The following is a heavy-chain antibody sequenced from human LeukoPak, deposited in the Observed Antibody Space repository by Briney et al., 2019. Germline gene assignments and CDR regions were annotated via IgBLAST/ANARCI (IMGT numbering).Heavy chain of an antibody. CDR2: FDPEDGET. J-gene: IGHJ4*02. Sequence: ASVKVSCKASGYTFTSYGISWVRQAPGKGLEWMGGFDPEDGETIYAQKFQGRVTMTEDTSTDTAYMELSSLRSEDTAVYYCATVESTGTSTGFDYWGQGTLVTVSS. V-gene: IGHV1-24*01. CDR3: ATVESTGTSTGFDY. D-gene: IGHD1-7*01. CDR1: GYTFTSYG.